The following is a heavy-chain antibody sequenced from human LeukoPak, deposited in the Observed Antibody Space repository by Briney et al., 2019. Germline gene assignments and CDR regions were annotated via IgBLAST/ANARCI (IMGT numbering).Heavy chain of an antibody. V-gene: IGHV4-59*01. CDR1: GGPISSYY. J-gene: IGHJ4*02. CDR3: ASSYYDSSGPNY. CDR2: IYYSGST. D-gene: IGHD3-22*01. Sequence: PETLSLTCTVSGGPISSYYWSWIRQPPGKGLEWIGYIYYSGSTNYNPSLKSRVTISVDTSKNQFSLKLSSVTAADTAVYYCASSYYDSSGPNYWGQGTLVTVSS.